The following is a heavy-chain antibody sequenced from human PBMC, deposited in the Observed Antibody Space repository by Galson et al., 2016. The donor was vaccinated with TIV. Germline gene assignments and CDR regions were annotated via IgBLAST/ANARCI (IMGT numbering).Heavy chain of an antibody. CDR2: ISYDGRKK. D-gene: IGHD6-13*01. V-gene: IGHV3-30*18. CDR1: GFTFSDYA. J-gene: IGHJ4*02. CDR3: AKEVVNSRRLDEIGAAATSFDF. Sequence: SLRLSCAASGFTFSDYAMNRVRQAPGRGLEWVALISYDGRKKYYADSLKGRVTISRDNSKKTLLLQMNSLSAEDTAVYYCAKEVVNSRRLDEIGAAATSFDFWGQGTLVTVSS.